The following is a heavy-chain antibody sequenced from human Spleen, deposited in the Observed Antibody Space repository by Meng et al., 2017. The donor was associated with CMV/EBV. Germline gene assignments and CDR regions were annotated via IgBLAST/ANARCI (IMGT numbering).Heavy chain of an antibody. V-gene: IGHV1-69*08. Sequence: CQPSGDTFNIYSVRWVRQAPGQGLEWMGGITPVPDRVAYAQKFQGRVTITADKSTTTAYMELSSLRSEDTAVYYCARGPWELGAFDSWGQGTLVTVSS. CDR2: ITPVPDRV. CDR1: GDTFNIYS. D-gene: IGHD1-26*01. J-gene: IGHJ4*02. CDR3: ARGPWELGAFDS.